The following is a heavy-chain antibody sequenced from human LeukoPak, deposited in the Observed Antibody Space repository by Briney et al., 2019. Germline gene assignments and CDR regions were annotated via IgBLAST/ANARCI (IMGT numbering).Heavy chain of an antibody. CDR2: IIPILGMA. CDR3: ARGRGSRTGSNGDYCDY. CDR1: GGTFSSYV. V-gene: IGHV1-69*04. J-gene: IGHJ4*02. Sequence: SVKVSCKASGGTFSSYVINWVRQAPGQGLEWMGRIIPILGMANYAQRFQGRVTVTADKSTSTAYMELSSLTSDDTAIYYCARGRGSRTGSNGDYCDYWGQGTLVTVSS. D-gene: IGHD1-1*01.